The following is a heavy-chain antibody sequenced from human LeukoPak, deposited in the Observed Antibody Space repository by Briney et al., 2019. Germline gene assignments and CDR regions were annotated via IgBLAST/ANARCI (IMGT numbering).Heavy chain of an antibody. Sequence: PSETLSLTCTVSGGSISSSSYYWGWIRQPPGTGLEWIGSIYHSGSTYYNPSLKSRVTISVDTSKDQFSLKLSSVTAADTAVYYCARSYIAARPRQAPGGFDYWGQGTLVTVSS. CDR3: ARSYIAARPRQAPGGFDY. CDR1: GGSISSSSYY. V-gene: IGHV4-39*07. D-gene: IGHD6-6*01. J-gene: IGHJ4*02. CDR2: IYHSGST.